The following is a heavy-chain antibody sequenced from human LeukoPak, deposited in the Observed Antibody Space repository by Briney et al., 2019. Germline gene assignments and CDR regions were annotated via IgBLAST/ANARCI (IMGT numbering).Heavy chain of an antibody. CDR3: AKDLPYGSGSSGIG. D-gene: IGHD3-10*01. J-gene: IGHJ4*02. CDR2: ISYDESNK. Sequence: PGGSLRLSCAASGFTFSSYAMHWVRQAPGRGLEWVAVISYDESNKYYADSVKGRFTISRDNSKNTLYLQMNSLRAEDTAVYYCAKDLPYGSGSSGIGWGQGTLVTVSS. CDR1: GFTFSSYA. V-gene: IGHV3-30-3*01.